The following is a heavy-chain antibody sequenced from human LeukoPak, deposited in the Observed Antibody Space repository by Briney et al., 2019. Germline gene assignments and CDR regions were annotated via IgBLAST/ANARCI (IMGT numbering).Heavy chain of an antibody. CDR1: GGTFSSYA. V-gene: IGHV1-69*05. J-gene: IGHJ3*02. CDR3: ARHTRHYYDSSGDAFDI. D-gene: IGHD3-22*01. CDR2: IIPIFGTA. Sequence: SVKVSCKASGGTFSSYAISWVRQAPGQGLEWMGGIIPIFGTANYAQKFQGRVTITTDESTCTAYMELSSLRSEDTAVYYCARHTRHYYDSSGDAFDISGQGTMVTVSS.